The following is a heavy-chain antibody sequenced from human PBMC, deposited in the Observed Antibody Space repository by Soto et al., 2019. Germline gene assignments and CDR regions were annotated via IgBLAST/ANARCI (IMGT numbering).Heavy chain of an antibody. D-gene: IGHD3-9*01. J-gene: IGHJ5*02. V-gene: IGHV1-24*01. CDR3: STRKTAYDILTGPWFDP. CDR2: FDPEDGET. Sequence: AAAKVSCKVSGYTLSELSMHWLRKAPGKGLEWMGDFDPEDGETIYAQKFQGRVTMTEDTSTDTAYMELSSLRSEDTAVYFCSTRKTAYDILTGPWFDPWGQGTLVTVSS. CDR1: GYTLSELS.